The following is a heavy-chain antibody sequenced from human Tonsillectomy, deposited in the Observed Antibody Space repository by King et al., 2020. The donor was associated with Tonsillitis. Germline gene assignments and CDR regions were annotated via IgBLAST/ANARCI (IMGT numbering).Heavy chain of an antibody. Sequence: VQLVESGGGLVQPGWSLRLSCAASGFTFSTYPMTWVRQAPGNGLEAISSVSARVDKSYYTDSVRGRFSISRDNSKDTVSLQMNSLRAEDTAVYYCAKVLSVTTVYYYGLDVWGQGTTVTVSS. D-gene: IGHD4-17*01. CDR2: VSARVDKS. V-gene: IGHV3-23*04. CDR3: AKVLSVTTVYYYGLDV. J-gene: IGHJ6*02. CDR1: GFTFSTYP.